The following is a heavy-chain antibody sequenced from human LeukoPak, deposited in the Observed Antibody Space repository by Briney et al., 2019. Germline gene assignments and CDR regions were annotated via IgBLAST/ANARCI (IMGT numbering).Heavy chain of an antibody. CDR2: INHSGST. CDR1: GGSFSGYY. D-gene: IGHD3-10*01. CDR3: ARGGYGSGSYHRY. V-gene: IGHV4-34*01. J-gene: IGHJ4*02. Sequence: SETLSLTCAVYGGSFSGYYWSWIRQPPGKGLEWIGEINHSGSTNYNPSLKSRVTISVDTSKNQFSLKLSSVTAADTAAYYCARGGYGSGSYHRYWGQGTLVTVSS.